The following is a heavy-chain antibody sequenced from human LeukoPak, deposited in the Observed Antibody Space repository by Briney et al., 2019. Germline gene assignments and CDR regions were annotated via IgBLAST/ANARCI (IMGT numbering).Heavy chain of an antibody. Sequence: GASVKVSCKASGGTFSSKAISWVRQAPGQGLEWMGGIIPIFGTANYAQKFQGRVTITADESTSTAYMELSSLRSEDTAVYYCARGLYSSGRLPTYWGQGTLVTVSS. CDR3: ARGLYSSGRLPTY. CDR2: IIPIFGTA. CDR1: GGTFSSKA. J-gene: IGHJ4*02. V-gene: IGHV1-69*13. D-gene: IGHD6-19*01.